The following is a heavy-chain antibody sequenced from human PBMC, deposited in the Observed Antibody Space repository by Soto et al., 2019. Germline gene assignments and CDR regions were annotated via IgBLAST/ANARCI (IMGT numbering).Heavy chain of an antibody. Sequence: SETLSLTCAVSGYSISSGYYWGWIRQPPGKGLEWIGSIYHRGSTYYNPSLKSRVTISVDTSKNQFSLKLSSVTAADTAVYYCARVLYYDFWSGSGPMDVWGQGTTVTVSS. CDR1: GYSISSGYY. V-gene: IGHV4-38-2*01. J-gene: IGHJ6*02. CDR2: IYHRGST. CDR3: ARVLYYDFWSGSGPMDV. D-gene: IGHD3-3*01.